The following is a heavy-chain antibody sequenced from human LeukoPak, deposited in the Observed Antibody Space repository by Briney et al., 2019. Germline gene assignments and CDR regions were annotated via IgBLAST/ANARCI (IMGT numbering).Heavy chain of an antibody. V-gene: IGHV3-49*04. J-gene: IGHJ4*02. Sequence: GGSLRLSCTASGFTFGDYAMSWVRQAPGKGLEWVGFIRSKAYGGTTEYAASVKGRFTISRDDSKSIAYLQMNSLKTEDTAVYYCTRVGGLLWFGELSYWGQGTLVTVSS. CDR3: TRVGGLLWFGELSY. CDR2: IRSKAYGGTT. CDR1: GFTFGDYA. D-gene: IGHD3-10*01.